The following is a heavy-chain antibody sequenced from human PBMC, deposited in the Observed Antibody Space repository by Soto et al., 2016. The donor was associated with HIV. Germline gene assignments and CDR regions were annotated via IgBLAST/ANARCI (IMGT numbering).Heavy chain of an antibody. Sequence: QVQLQESGPGLVKPSETLSLTCSVSGDSISRFYWSWIRQPPGKGLEWIGNIYYNGSTNYNPSLKSRVTISVDTSKNRFSLKLTSMTAADTALYYCARARRDSSGHVGGLWTTWGQGTLVTVSS. CDR2: IYYNGST. CDR1: GDSISRFY. CDR3: ARARRDSSGHVGGLWTT. J-gene: IGHJ4*02. V-gene: IGHV4-59*01. D-gene: IGHD6-19*01.